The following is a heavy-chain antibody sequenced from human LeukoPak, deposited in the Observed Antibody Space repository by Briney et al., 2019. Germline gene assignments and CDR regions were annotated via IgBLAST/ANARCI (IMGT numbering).Heavy chain of an antibody. CDR2: ISAYNGNT. CDR3: ARDLSPDIVVVPAGGWGLIFDY. CDR1: GYTFTSYG. D-gene: IGHD2-2*01. V-gene: IGHV1-18*01. Sequence: ASVKVSCKASGYTFTSYGISWVRQAPGQGLEWMGWISAYNGNTNYAQKLQGRVTMTTDTSTSTAYMELRSLRSDDTAVYYCARDLSPDIVVVPAGGWGLIFDYWGQGTLVTVSS. J-gene: IGHJ4*02.